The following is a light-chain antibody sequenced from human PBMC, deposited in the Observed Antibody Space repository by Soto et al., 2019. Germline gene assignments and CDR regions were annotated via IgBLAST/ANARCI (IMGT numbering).Light chain of an antibody. CDR2: DGS. V-gene: IGKV3-11*01. J-gene: IGKJ1*01. CDR3: QQYENWPWT. CDR1: QSVSSY. Sequence: EIVLTQSPATLSLSPGERATLSCRASQSVSSYLAWYQQKPGQAPRLLIYDGSTRATGIPARFSGSGCRTEFTLTISCLESDDFAVYCCQQYENWPWTFGQETKVDIK.